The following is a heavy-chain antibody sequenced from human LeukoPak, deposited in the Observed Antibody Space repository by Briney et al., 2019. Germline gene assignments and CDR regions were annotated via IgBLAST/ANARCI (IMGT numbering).Heavy chain of an antibody. CDR1: GYSFTSYY. Sequence: GASVKVSCKASGYSFTSYYIHWVRQAPGQGLEWMRIINPSGGSTSYAQKFQGRVTMTRDTSTSTLYMELSSLRSEDTAVYYCARCLRGGDFEAQDAFDIWGQGTMVTVSS. V-gene: IGHV1-46*01. CDR2: INPSGGST. CDR3: ARCLRGGDFEAQDAFDI. J-gene: IGHJ3*02. D-gene: IGHD2-21*02.